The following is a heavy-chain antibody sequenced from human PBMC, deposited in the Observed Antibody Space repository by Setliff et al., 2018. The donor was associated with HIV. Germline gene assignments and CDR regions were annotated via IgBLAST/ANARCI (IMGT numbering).Heavy chain of an antibody. CDR2: IYYSGST. V-gene: IGHV4-39*01. CDR3: ARYRYYYDSSGYGRWFDP. CDR1: GGSISSSSYY. D-gene: IGHD3-22*01. Sequence: SETLSLTCTVSGGSISSSSYYWGWIRQPPGKGLEWIGNIYYSGSTYYNPALKSRVTISVDTSENQFSLRLNSVTAADTAVYYCARYRYYYDSSGYGRWFDPWGQGTLVTVSS. J-gene: IGHJ5*02.